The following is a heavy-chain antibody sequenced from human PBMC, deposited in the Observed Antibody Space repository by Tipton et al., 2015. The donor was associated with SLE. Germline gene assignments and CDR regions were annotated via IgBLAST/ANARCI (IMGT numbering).Heavy chain of an antibody. J-gene: IGHJ4*02. Sequence: QSGAEVKKPGASVKVSCKASGYTFIDYSIHWVRQAPGQGLEWMGWINPKSGGTKYAQKFQGRVTITRDTSISTAYMELGSLTSDDTAVYYCARGTMIVVVPLGYWGQGTLVTVSS. D-gene: IGHD3-22*01. CDR2: INPKSGGT. CDR3: ARGTMIVVVPLGY. CDR1: GYTFIDYS. V-gene: IGHV1-2*02.